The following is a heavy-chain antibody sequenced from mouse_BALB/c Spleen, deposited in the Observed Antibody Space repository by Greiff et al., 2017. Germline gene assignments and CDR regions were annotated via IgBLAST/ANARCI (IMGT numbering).Heavy chain of an antibody. Sequence: EVQRVESGGDLVKPGGSLKLSCAASGFTFSSYGMSWVRQTPDKRLEWVATISSGGSYTYYPDSVKGRFTISRDNAKNTLYLQMSSLKSEDTAMYYCARHEGNPFAYWGQGNLVTVSA. CDR3: ARHEGNPFAY. CDR1: GFTFSSYG. D-gene: IGHD2-1*01. CDR2: ISSGGSYT. V-gene: IGHV5-6*01. J-gene: IGHJ3*01.